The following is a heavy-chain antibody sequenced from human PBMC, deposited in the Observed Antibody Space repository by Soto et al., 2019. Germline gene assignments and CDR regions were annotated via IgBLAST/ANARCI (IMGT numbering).Heavy chain of an antibody. Sequence: GGSLRLSCAASGFTFDDYAMHWVRQAPGKGLEWVSGISWNSGSIGYADSVKGRFTISRDNAKNSLYLQMNSLRAEDTALYYCAKDMYPMVRGVYYWGQGTLVTVSS. J-gene: IGHJ4*02. CDR1: GFTFDDYA. CDR3: AKDMYPMVRGVYY. CDR2: ISWNSGSI. D-gene: IGHD3-10*01. V-gene: IGHV3-9*01.